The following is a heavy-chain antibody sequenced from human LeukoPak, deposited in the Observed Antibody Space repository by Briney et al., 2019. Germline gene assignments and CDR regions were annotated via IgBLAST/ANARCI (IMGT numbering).Heavy chain of an antibody. Sequence: GGSLRLSCAASGVTFSSYAMSWVRQAPGKGLEWVSAISGSGGSTYYADSVKGRFTISRDNSKNTLYLQMNSLRAEDTAVYYCAKDNSIAVAGYDYWGQGTLVTVSS. CDR1: GVTFSSYA. V-gene: IGHV3-23*01. CDR3: AKDNSIAVAGYDY. J-gene: IGHJ4*02. D-gene: IGHD6-19*01. CDR2: ISGSGGST.